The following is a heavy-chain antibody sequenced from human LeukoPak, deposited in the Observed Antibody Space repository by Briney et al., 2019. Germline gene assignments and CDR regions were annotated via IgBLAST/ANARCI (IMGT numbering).Heavy chain of an antibody. V-gene: IGHV3-23*01. Sequence: GGSLRLSCAAAGFTFSSYAMSWVRQAAGKGLEWVSHISASGRTTDYADSVKGRFTISRDNSKNTVYLQMDSLRAEDTAVYYCAKLCSGGSCYWNYWGQGTLVTVSS. CDR3: AKLCSGGSCYWNY. CDR1: GFTFSSYA. J-gene: IGHJ4*02. CDR2: ISASGRTT. D-gene: IGHD2-15*01.